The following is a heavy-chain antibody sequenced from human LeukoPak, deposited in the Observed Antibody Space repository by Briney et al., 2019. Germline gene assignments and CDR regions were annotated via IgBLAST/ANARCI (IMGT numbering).Heavy chain of an antibody. D-gene: IGHD3-10*01. CDR1: GFTFSGNY. Sequence: AGGSLRLSCAVSGFTFSGNYMSWVRQAPGKGLEWVSGMSGSGDSTYYADSVKGRFTISGDNSKNTLYLQMNSLRAEDTAVYYCAKDRYFGSGSASGFDYWGQGILVTVSS. CDR2: MSGSGDST. J-gene: IGHJ4*02. CDR3: AKDRYFGSGSASGFDY. V-gene: IGHV3-23*01.